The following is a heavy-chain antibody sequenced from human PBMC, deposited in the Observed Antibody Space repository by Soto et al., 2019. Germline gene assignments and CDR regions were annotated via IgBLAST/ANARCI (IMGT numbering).Heavy chain of an antibody. CDR2: INHSGIT. J-gene: IGHJ6*02. CDR1: GGSFIGYY. D-gene: IGHD4-17*01. V-gene: IGHV4-34*01. Sequence: SETLSLTCDVYGGSFIGYYCSWIRHPPGKGLEWIGEINHSGITNYNPSLKSRVTISVDTSKNQFSLKMSSVTAADTAVYYCARMGLRPNNYYYSSAMDVWGQGTTITVS. CDR3: ARMGLRPNNYYYSSAMDV.